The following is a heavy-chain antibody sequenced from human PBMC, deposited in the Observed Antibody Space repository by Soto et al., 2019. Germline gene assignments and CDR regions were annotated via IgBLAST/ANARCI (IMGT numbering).Heavy chain of an antibody. CDR1: GFYFEDYA. CDR3: AKDPQSWLTSFDI. V-gene: IGHV3-9*01. CDR2: ITHNSKSL. D-gene: IGHD3-9*01. Sequence: EVQLVESGGGLVQPGRSLRLSCAASGFYFEDYAMHWVRQVPGKGLEWVSGITHNSKSLAYAASVKGRFSISRDTAKNSLYLEMNSLTPEDTALYFCAKDPQSWLTSFDICGQGTMVIVSP. J-gene: IGHJ3*02.